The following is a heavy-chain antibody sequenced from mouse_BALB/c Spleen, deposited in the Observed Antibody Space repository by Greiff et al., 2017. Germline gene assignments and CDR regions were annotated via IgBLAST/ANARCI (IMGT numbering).Heavy chain of an antibody. CDR2: IDPSDSYT. CDR1: GYTFTSYW. D-gene: IGHD2-1*01. Sequence: QVQLQQPGAELVKPGASVKLSCKASGYTFTSYWMHWVKQRPGQGLEWIGEIDPSDSYTNYNQKFKGKATLTVDKSSSTAYMQLSSLTSEDSAVYYCARPDGNYFYFDYWGQGPTLTVSS. V-gene: IGHV1-69*02. CDR3: ARPDGNYFYFDY. J-gene: IGHJ2*01.